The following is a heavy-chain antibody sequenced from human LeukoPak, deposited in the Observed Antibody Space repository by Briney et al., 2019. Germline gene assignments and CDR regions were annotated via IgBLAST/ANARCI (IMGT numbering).Heavy chain of an antibody. CDR1: GFTYTDYW. V-gene: IGHV3-74*01. D-gene: IGHD5-18*01. CDR2: INPDGTII. Sequence: GGSLRLSCVGSGFTYTDYWMHWFRQAPGKGPVWVSRINPDGTIIDYADSVKGRFSISRDNAKNLLYLQMNGLRADDTAVYYCTKDLSWNTADRWGQGILVTVSS. CDR3: TKDLSWNTADR. J-gene: IGHJ5*02.